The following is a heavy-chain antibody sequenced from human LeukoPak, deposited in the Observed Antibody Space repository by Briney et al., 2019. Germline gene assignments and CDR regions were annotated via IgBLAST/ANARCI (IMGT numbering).Heavy chain of an antibody. CDR1: GYTFTDYS. D-gene: IGHD3-16*01. J-gene: IGHJ4*02. CDR2: INPNGGVT. Sequence: GASVKVSCKASGYTFTDYSLHWVRQGQAPGQGLEWMGWINPNGGVTNYAQKFQGRVTLTRDTSISTAYMELSSLRSEDTAVYYCAREGGYFDYWGQGTLVTVSS. V-gene: IGHV1-2*02. CDR3: AREGGYFDY.